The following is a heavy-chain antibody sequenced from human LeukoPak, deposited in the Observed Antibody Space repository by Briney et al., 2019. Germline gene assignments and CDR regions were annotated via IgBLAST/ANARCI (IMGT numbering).Heavy chain of an antibody. CDR3: ATDGQSSGWYGFDY. Sequence: PGGSLRLSCVVSGFTFSSYSMNWVRQAPGKGLEWVASITSPVGHIYYADSLKGRITISRDNAKSSLYLQMNSLRAEDTAVYYCATDGQSSGWYGFDYWGHGTLVTVSS. J-gene: IGHJ4*01. D-gene: IGHD6-19*01. V-gene: IGHV3-21*01. CDR1: GFTFSSYS. CDR2: ITSPVGHI.